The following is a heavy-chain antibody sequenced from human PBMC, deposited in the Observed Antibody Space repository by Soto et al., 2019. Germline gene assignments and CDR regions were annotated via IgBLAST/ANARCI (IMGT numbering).Heavy chain of an antibody. V-gene: IGHV1-2*02. CDR1: GYMFTGFY. Sequence: QVQLVQSGAEVKRPGASVKVSCKASGYMFTGFYLHWVRQAPGQGLEWMGWINPNNVVTTYAKNFQGRVTMTRDSSISTAYMELSSLRSDDTAVYFCAAAAIPVAGRHPDFWGQGTVVTVS. J-gene: IGHJ4*02. CDR2: INPNNVVT. D-gene: IGHD6-19*01. CDR3: AAAAIPVAGRHPDF.